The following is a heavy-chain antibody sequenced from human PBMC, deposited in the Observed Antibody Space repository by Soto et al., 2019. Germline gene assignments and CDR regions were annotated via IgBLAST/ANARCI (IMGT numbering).Heavy chain of an antibody. CDR1: GFTFSTYG. CDR3: ARGTSHYYYDMDV. V-gene: IGHV3-33*01. J-gene: IGHJ6*01. Sequence: QVQLVESGGGVVQPGRSLRLSCAASGFTFSTYGMHWVRQAPGKGLEWVALIWYDGSNKYYADSVKGRFTISRDNSKNTLYLEMNSLTADDTAVYYCARGTSHYYYDMDVW. CDR2: IWYDGSNK.